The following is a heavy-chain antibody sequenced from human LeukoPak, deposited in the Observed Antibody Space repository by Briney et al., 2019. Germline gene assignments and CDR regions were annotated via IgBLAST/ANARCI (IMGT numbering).Heavy chain of an antibody. D-gene: IGHD6-19*01. Sequence: PGRSLRLSCAASGFTFDDYAMHWVRQAPGKGLEWVSGISWNSGSIGYAYSVKGRFTISRGNAKNSLYLQMNSLRAEDMALYYCAKSHSSGWYEVGTAIDYWGQGTLVTVSS. CDR2: ISWNSGSI. V-gene: IGHV3-9*03. CDR1: GFTFDDYA. CDR3: AKSHSSGWYEVGTAIDY. J-gene: IGHJ4*02.